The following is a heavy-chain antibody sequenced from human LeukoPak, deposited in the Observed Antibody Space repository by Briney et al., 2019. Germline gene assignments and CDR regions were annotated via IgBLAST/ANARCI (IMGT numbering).Heavy chain of an antibody. D-gene: IGHD2-21*01. CDR1: GGSIRSYS. J-gene: IGHJ3*02. CDR2: ISPSGST. CDR3: ATANCGGDCFAFDI. V-gene: IGHV4-4*07. Sequence: SETLSLTCTVSGGSIRSYSRSWIRQPAGKGLEWIGRISPSGSTNHNPSLKSRVTMSVDTSKNQFSLKLSSVTAADTAVYYCATANCGGDCFAFDIWGQGTMVTVSS.